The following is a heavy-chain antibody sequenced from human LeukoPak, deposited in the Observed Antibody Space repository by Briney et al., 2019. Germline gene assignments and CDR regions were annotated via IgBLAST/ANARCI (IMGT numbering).Heavy chain of an antibody. J-gene: IGHJ4*02. D-gene: IGHD3-10*01. Sequence: GGSLRLSYAASGFTFSSYEMNWVRQAPGKGLEWVSYISSSGSTIYYADSVKGRFTISRDNAKNSLYLQMNSLRAEDTAVYYCARAQIYGSGSYYFDYWGQGTLVTVSS. CDR1: GFTFSSYE. CDR3: ARAQIYGSGSYYFDY. CDR2: ISSSGSTI. V-gene: IGHV3-48*03.